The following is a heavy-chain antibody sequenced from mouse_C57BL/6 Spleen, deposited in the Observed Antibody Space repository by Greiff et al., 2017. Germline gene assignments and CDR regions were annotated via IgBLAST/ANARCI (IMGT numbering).Heavy chain of an antibody. V-gene: IGHV5-9*01. J-gene: IGHJ3*01. CDR3: ARHKSNPFAY. CDR1: GFTFSSYT. Sequence: EVHLVESGGGLVKPGGSLKLSCAASGFTFSSYTMSWVRQTPEKRLEWVATISGGGGNTYYPDSVKGRFTVSRDNAKNTLYLQMSSLRSEDTALYYCARHKSNPFAYWGQGTLVTVSA. CDR2: ISGGGGNT. D-gene: IGHD2-5*01.